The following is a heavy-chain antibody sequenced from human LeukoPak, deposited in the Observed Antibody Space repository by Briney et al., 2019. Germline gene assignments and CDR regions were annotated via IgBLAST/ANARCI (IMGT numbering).Heavy chain of an antibody. D-gene: IGHD5-18*01. CDR2: INPSDDTR. CDR1: GYTFTNCY. V-gene: IGHV1-46*01. J-gene: IGHJ5*02. CDR3: ARSRGGHNYGLEVS. Sequence: ASVKVSFKASGYTFTNCYIHWVRQAPGQGLEWMGVINPSDDTRYSLQRFQGRVTVTRDTSTSTVFLELTSLRSEDTAVYYCARSRGGHNYGLEVSWGQGTLVTVSS.